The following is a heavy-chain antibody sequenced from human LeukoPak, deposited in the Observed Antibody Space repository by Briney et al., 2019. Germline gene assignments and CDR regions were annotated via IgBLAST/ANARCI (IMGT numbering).Heavy chain of an antibody. CDR2: IYYSGST. D-gene: IGHD1-26*01. CDR1: GGSISSYY. CDR3: ARDLTPGIVGAPHCYYYGMDV. Sequence: SETLSLTCTVSGGSISSYYWSWIRQPPGKGLEWIGYIYYSGSTNYNPSLKSRVTISVDTSKNQFSLKLSSVTAADTAVYYCARDLTPGIVGAPHCYYYGMDVWGQGTTVTVSS. V-gene: IGHV4-59*01. J-gene: IGHJ6*02.